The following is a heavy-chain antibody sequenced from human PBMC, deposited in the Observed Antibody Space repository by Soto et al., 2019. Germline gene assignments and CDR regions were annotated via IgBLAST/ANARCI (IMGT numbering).Heavy chain of an antibody. D-gene: IGHD6-6*01. CDR2: IIPIFVTA. V-gene: IGHV1-69*13. CDR3: AGSKGSSPTQTKGPAAINYYYGMDV. J-gene: IGHJ6*02. CDR1: GGTFSSYA. Sequence: GASVKVSCKASGGTFSSYAISWVRQAPGQGLEWMGGIIPIFVTANYSQKFQGRVTITADESTSRAYMELRSLRSEDTAVYYCAGSKGSSPTQTKGPAAINYYYGMDVWGQGTTVTVS.